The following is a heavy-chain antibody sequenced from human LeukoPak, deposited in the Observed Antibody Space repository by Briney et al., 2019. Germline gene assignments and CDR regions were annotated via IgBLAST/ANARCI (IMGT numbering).Heavy chain of an antibody. Sequence: GGSLRLSCAASGFTFSSYAMSWVRQAPGKGLEWVSAISGSGGSTYYADSVKGRFTISRDNSKNTLYLQMNSLRAEDTAVYYCARHPQYNWNYPWFDPWGQGTLVTVSS. CDR1: GFTFSSYA. CDR3: ARHPQYNWNYPWFDP. D-gene: IGHD1-7*01. CDR2: ISGSGGST. J-gene: IGHJ5*02. V-gene: IGHV3-23*01.